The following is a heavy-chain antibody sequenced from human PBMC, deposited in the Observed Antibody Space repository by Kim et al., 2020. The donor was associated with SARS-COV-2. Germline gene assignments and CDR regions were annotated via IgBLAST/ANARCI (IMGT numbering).Heavy chain of an antibody. Sequence: PSFQGHVTSSADKSISTAYLQWSSLKASDTAMYYCARRSGYGSGSIDFDYWGQGTLVTVSS. J-gene: IGHJ4*02. D-gene: IGHD3-10*01. CDR3: ARRSGYGSGSIDFDY. V-gene: IGHV5-10-1*01.